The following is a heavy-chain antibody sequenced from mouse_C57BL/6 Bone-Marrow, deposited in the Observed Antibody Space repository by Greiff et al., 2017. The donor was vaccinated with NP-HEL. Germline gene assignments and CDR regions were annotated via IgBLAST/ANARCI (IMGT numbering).Heavy chain of an antibody. J-gene: IGHJ1*03. CDR2: IWWDDDK. D-gene: IGHD1-1*01. Sequence: QVTLKESGPGILQPSQTLSLTCSFSGFSLSTFGMGVGWIRQPSGKGLEWLAHIWWDDDKYYNPALKRRLPFSKDTSKNQVFRKIANVDTADTATYYCARMGTTGYFDVWGTGTTGTVSS. V-gene: IGHV8-8*01. CDR3: ARMGTTGYFDV. CDR1: GFSLSTFGMG.